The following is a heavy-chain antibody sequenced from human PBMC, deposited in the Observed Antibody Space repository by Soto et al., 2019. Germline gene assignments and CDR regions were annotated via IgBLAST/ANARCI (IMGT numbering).Heavy chain of an antibody. CDR3: ARKDKSGYFNWFDP. CDR1: GYKFTSYW. Sequence: PXESLTISFGGSGYKFTSYWIASVRRMPGKGLEWMGIIFPSDSDTRYSPSFQGQVTISADRSTSTVFLQWDSLKASDTAVYFCARKDKSGYFNWFDPWGQGTPVTVYS. D-gene: IGHD3-22*01. J-gene: IGHJ5*02. CDR2: IFPSDSDT. V-gene: IGHV5-51*01.